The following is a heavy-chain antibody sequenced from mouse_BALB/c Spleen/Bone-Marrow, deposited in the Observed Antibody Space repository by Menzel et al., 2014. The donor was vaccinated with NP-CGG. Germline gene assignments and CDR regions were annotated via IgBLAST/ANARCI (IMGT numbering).Heavy chain of an antibody. CDR3: ARWGFSYWYFGV. CDR1: GYTFTSYW. V-gene: IGHV1S81*02. J-gene: IGHJ1*01. CDR2: INPSNGRT. Sequence: VQLQQSGAELVKPGASAKLSCKDSGYTFTSYWMHWVKQRPGQGLEGIGEINPSNGRTNYNEKFKSKDTLTADKSSSTAYIQLSSLTSEDSAVYYCARWGFSYWYFGVWGAGPTVPVAS.